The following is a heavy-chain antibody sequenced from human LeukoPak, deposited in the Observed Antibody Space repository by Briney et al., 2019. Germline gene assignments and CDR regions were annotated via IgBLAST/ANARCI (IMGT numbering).Heavy chain of an antibody. CDR3: ARDSRGFDP. Sequence: SENLSLNCTVSGGSISSSHYYWSWIRQPPGKGLEWIGYIYYSGSTYYNPSLKSRVTISVDTSKNQFSLKLSSVTAADTAVYYCARDSRGFDPWGQGTLVTVSS. CDR2: IYYSGST. V-gene: IGHV4-31*03. CDR1: GGSISSSHYY. D-gene: IGHD2-2*01. J-gene: IGHJ5*02.